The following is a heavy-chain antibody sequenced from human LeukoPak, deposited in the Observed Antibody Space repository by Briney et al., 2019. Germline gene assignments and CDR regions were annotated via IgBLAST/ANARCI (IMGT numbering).Heavy chain of an antibody. CDR3: AREGDSSGYFDY. D-gene: IGHD3-22*01. CDR1: GFTFTKYY. V-gene: IGHV3-11*05. J-gene: IGHJ4*02. Sequence: GGSLRLSCAASGFTFTKYYMSWIRQAPGKGLEWVSYISSSSSYINYADSVKGRFTTSRDNAKNSLYLQMNSLRAEDTAVYYCAREGDSSGYFDYWGQGTLVTVSS. CDR2: ISSSSSYI.